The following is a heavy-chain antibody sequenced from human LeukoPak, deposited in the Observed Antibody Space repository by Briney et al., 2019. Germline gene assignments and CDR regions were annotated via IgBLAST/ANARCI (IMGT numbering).Heavy chain of an antibody. J-gene: IGHJ4*02. D-gene: IGHD7-27*01. CDR2: IYHSGST. CDR1: GGSISSGGYY. Sequence: SQTLSLTCTVSGGSISSGGYYWSWIRQPPGKGLEWIGYIYHSGSTYYNPSLKSRVTISVDRSKNQFSLKLSSVTAADTAVYYCARDRGSNSRWGSSDYWGQGTLVTVSS. V-gene: IGHV4-30-2*01. CDR3: ARDRGSNSRWGSSDY.